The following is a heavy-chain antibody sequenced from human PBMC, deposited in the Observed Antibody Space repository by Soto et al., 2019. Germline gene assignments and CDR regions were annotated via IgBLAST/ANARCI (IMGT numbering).Heavy chain of an antibody. D-gene: IGHD3-16*01. V-gene: IGHV4-39*02. CDR2: VYYTGTT. Sequence: PSGTLSLTCNVSGGSISSSSYYWGWIRQPPGKGLEWIGSVYYTGTTYYNPSLKSRVTISVDTSKNHFSLKVTSLTAADTSVYYXARLKGAYFISTYNWFDPWAQGIQVTVSS. CDR1: GGSISSSSYY. CDR3: ARLKGAYFISTYNWFDP. J-gene: IGHJ5*02.